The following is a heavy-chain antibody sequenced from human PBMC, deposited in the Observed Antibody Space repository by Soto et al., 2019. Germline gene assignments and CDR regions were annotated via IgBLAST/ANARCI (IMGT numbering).Heavy chain of an antibody. CDR1: GFTFSSYA. V-gene: IGHV3-30-3*01. J-gene: IGHJ6*02. D-gene: IGHD3-16*02. Sequence: GGSLRLSCAASGFTFSSYAMHWVRQAPGKGLEWVAVISYDGSNKYYADSVKGRFTISRDNSKNTLYLQMNSLRAEDTAVYYCARAEDYVWGSYRYRYYYGMDVWGQGTTVTVSS. CDR3: ARAEDYVWGSYRYRYYYGMDV. CDR2: ISYDGSNK.